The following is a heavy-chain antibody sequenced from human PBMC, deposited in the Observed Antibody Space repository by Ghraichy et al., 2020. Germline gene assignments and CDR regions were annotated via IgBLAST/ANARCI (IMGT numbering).Heavy chain of an antibody. V-gene: IGHV3-23*01. Sequence: GGSLRLSCAASGFTFSSYAMSWVRQAPGKGLEWVSGISGSGGSTYYADSVKGRFTISRDNSKNTLYLQMNSLRAEDTAVYYCAKMGGFTIRRAVDYWGQGTLVTVSS. CDR1: GFTFSSYA. CDR2: ISGSGGST. D-gene: IGHD3-3*01. J-gene: IGHJ4*02. CDR3: AKMGGFTIRRAVDY.